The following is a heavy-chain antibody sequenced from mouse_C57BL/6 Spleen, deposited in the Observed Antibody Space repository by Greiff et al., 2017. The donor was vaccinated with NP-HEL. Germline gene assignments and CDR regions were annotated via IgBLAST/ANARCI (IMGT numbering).Heavy chain of an antibody. CDR2: IHPNSGST. V-gene: IGHV1-64*01. CDR3: ARYYSNYEAMDY. CDR1: GYTFTSYW. J-gene: IGHJ4*01. D-gene: IGHD2-5*01. Sequence: QVQLKQPGAELVKPGASVKLSCKASGYTFTSYWMHWVKQRPGQGLEWIGMIHPNSGSTNYNEKFKSKATLTVDKSSSTAYMQLSSLTSEDSAVYYCARYYSNYEAMDYWGQGTSVTVSS.